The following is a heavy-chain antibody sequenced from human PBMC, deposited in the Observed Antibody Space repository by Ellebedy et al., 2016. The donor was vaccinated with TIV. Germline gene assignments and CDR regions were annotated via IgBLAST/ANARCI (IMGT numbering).Heavy chain of an antibody. D-gene: IGHD1-26*01. Sequence: SVKVSXXASGGTFSSYAISWVRQAPGQGLEWMGGIIPIFGTANYAQKFQGRVTMTTDTSTNTAYMELRSLRSDDTAVYYCARGDQRGEWELLEFDYWGQGTLITVSS. V-gene: IGHV1-69*05. J-gene: IGHJ4*02. CDR1: GGTFSSYA. CDR2: IIPIFGTA. CDR3: ARGDQRGEWELLEFDY.